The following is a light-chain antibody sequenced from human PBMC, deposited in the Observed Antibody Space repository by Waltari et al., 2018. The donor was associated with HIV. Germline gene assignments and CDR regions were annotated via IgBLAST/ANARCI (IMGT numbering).Light chain of an antibody. CDR3: SSYTSSSTPYV. J-gene: IGLJ1*01. V-gene: IGLV2-14*01. Sequence: QSALTQPASVSGSPGQSITISCSGTSSDVGGSNYVSWYQQHPVKAPKRMIYEVSNRPSGVSNRFSGSKSGNTASLTISGLQAEDEADYYCSSYTSSSTPYVFGTGTKVTVL. CDR2: EVS. CDR1: SSDVGGSNY.